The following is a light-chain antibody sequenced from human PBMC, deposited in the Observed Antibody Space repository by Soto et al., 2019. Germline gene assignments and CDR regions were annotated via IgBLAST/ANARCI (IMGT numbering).Light chain of an antibody. CDR3: QQYGSSPWT. V-gene: IGKV3-20*01. CDR2: GAS. Sequence: IVLTQAPASLSLSPGERATLSCRASQDISTYLAWYQQKPGQAPRLFIYGASSRATGIPDRFSGSGSGTDFTLTISRLEPEDFAVYYCQQYGSSPWTFGQGTKVDIK. CDR1: QDISTY. J-gene: IGKJ1*01.